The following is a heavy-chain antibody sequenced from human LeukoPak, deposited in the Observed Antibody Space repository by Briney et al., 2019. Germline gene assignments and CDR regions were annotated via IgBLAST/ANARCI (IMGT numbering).Heavy chain of an antibody. J-gene: IGHJ3*02. CDR2: IYSGGSK. V-gene: IGHV3-53*01. Sequence: PGGSLRLSCAASGFTVSSNYMSWVRQAPGKGLEWVSVIYSGGSKYYADSVKGRFTISRDKSKNTLHLQMTSLRAEDTAVYYCATAENVDKGAFDIWGQGTMVTVSS. CDR3: ATAENVDKGAFDI. D-gene: IGHD5-12*01. CDR1: GFTVSSNY.